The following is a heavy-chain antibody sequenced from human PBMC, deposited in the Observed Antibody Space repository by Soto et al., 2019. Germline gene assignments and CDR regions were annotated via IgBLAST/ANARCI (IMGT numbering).Heavy chain of an antibody. CDR3: AREDGVVGSSSAFDH. J-gene: IGHJ4*02. CDR1: GFTFSTYT. V-gene: IGHV3-21*01. Sequence: GGSLRLSCVFSGFTFSTYTMNWVRQAPGKGLEWVSSINGRSNYVYYADSVKGRFTISRDNAKNSLYLQMNRLRAEDTAIYYCAREDGVVGSSSAFDHWGLGTLVTVSS. CDR2: INGRSNYV. D-gene: IGHD1-26*01.